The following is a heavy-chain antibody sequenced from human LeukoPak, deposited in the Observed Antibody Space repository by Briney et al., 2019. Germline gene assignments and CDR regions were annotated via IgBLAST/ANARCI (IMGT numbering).Heavy chain of an antibody. D-gene: IGHD5-24*01. CDR1: GGSISSYY. V-gene: IGHV4-59*01. J-gene: IGHJ3*02. Sequence: SQTLSLTCTVSGGSISSYYWNSIRQPPGKGLEWIGYIYYSGSTNYNPSLKSRVTISVDTSKNQFSLKLSSVTAADTAVYYCAGRLWRRDGYNLSAFDIWGQGTMVTVSS. CDR3: AGRLWRRDGYNLSAFDI. CDR2: IYYSGST.